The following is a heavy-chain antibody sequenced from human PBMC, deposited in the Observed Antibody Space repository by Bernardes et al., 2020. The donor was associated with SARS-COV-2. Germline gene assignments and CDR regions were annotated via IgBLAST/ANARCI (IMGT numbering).Heavy chain of an antibody. V-gene: IGHV3-11*05. CDR2: ITLSSST. J-gene: IGHJ4*02. Sequence: GGSLRLSCAASGFSFRDYYFSWVRQAPGKGLDWIASITLSSSTNYADTVRGRFTISRDNAKNSVYLQMNNLRAEDTAVYYCAKDLASITIFGVVIGANDYWGQGTLVTVSS. CDR1: GFSFRDYY. D-gene: IGHD3-3*01. CDR3: AKDLASITIFGVVIGANDY.